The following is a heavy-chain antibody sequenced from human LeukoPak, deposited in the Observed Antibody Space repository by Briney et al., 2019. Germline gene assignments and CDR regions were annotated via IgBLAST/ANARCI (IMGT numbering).Heavy chain of an antibody. Sequence: GGSLRLSCAASGFTFSSYGMHWVRQAPGKGLEWVAVISYDGSNKYYADSVKGRFTISRDNSKNTLYLQMNSLRAEDTAVYYCAREHSTTFDAFDIWGQGTMVTVSS. CDR1: GFTFSSYG. CDR3: AREHSTTFDAFDI. CDR2: ISYDGSNK. D-gene: IGHD2-2*01. J-gene: IGHJ3*02. V-gene: IGHV3-30*03.